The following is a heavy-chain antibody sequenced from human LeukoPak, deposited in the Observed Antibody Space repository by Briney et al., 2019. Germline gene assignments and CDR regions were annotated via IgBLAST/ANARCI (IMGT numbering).Heavy chain of an antibody. CDR1: GGSISSGSYY. CDR2: IYTSGST. CDR3: ARELVVAGIDH. V-gene: IGHV4-61*02. D-gene: IGHD6-19*01. J-gene: IGHJ4*02. Sequence: NPSETLSLTCTISGGSISSGSYYWSWIRQPTGKGLEWVGRIYTSGSTNYNPSLKSRVTISVDTSKNQFSLKLSSVTAADTAVYYCARELVVAGIDHWGQGTLVTVSS.